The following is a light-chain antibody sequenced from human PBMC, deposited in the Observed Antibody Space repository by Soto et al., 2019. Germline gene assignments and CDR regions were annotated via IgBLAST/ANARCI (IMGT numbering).Light chain of an antibody. CDR3: AVWDDSLGGFVA. J-gene: IGLJ2*01. Sequence: QSVLTQPPSASGTPGQRVTISCSGSSSNIGSNYVYWYQQLPGTAPKLLIYSNNQRPSGVPDRFSGSKSGTSASLAISGLQPEDEADYHCAVWDDSLGGFVAFGGGTKLTVL. CDR2: SNN. CDR1: SSNIGSNY. V-gene: IGLV1-47*02.